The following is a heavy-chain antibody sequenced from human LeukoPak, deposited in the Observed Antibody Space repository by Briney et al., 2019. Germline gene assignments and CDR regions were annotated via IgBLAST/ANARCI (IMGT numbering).Heavy chain of an antibody. CDR3: VRDGGTFPNRVYGSGSYPFDY. V-gene: IGHV3-7*01. J-gene: IGHJ4*02. D-gene: IGHD3-10*01. CDR2: IKQDGREK. CDR1: GFTFGSYW. Sequence: GGSLRLSCAASGFTFGSYWMSGVRQAPGKGLEGVANIKQDGREKYYVDSVKGRFTISRDNAKNSLYLQMNSLRADDTAVYYCVRDGGTFPNRVYGSGSYPFDYWGQGTLVTVSS.